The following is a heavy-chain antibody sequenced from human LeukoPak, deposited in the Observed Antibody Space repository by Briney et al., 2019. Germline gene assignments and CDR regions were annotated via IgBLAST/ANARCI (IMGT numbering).Heavy chain of an antibody. Sequence: SETLSLTCTVSGASISRSSYYWGWIRQPPGKGLEWIGSIYYSGSTYYNPSLKSRLTISVDTSKNQFSLKLSSVTAADTAVYYCARLAAAGTRTGIDSWGQGTLVTVSS. J-gene: IGHJ4*02. CDR1: GASISRSSYY. D-gene: IGHD6-13*01. V-gene: IGHV4-39*07. CDR3: ARLAAAGTRTGIDS. CDR2: IYYSGST.